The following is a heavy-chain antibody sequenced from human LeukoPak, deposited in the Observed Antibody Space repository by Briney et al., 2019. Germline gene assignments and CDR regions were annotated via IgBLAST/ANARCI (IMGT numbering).Heavy chain of an antibody. CDR3: AKDQSTGDYYYYMDV. D-gene: IGHD1-26*01. CDR2: ISWNSGKI. CDR1: RFAFGDYA. V-gene: IGHV3-9*01. J-gene: IGHJ6*03. Sequence: RGGSFKVFWGASRFAFGDYAMHWVRQAPGNGLEWLAGISWNSGKIGYADSVKGRVTISRDNAKNSLYLQMNSLRAEDTALYYCAKDQSTGDYYYYMDVWGKGTTVTVSS.